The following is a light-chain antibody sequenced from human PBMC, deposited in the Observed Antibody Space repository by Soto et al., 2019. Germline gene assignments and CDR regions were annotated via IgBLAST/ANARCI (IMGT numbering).Light chain of an antibody. CDR3: QQSYSTPLT. Sequence: DIQMTQSPSSLSASVGDRVTITCRASQSISSYLNWYQQKPGKAPKLLIYAASSLQSEVPSRFSGSGSGTDLTLTISSLQPEDFATYYCQQSYSTPLTFGPRTKVDIK. V-gene: IGKV1-39*01. CDR1: QSISSY. CDR2: AAS. J-gene: IGKJ3*01.